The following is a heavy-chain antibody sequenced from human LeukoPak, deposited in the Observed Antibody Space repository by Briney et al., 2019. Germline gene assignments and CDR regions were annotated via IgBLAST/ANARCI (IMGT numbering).Heavy chain of an antibody. CDR1: GYTFTGYY. D-gene: IGHD2-2*01. J-gene: IGHJ5*02. Sequence: ASVKVSCKASGYTFTGYYVHWVRQAPGQGLEWMGWINPNSGGTNYAQKFQGRVTMTRDTSISTAYMELSRLRSDATAVYYCAREEYTHCSSTSCYLRRGGGFDPWGQGTLVTVSS. CDR2: INPNSGGT. CDR3: AREEYTHCSSTSCYLRRGGGFDP. V-gene: IGHV1-2*02.